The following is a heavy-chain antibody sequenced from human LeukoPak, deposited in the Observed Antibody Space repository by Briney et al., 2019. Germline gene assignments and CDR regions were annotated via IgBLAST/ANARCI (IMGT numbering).Heavy chain of an antibody. CDR3: ARRKILWFGELQGGGGYFDY. Sequence: PSETLSLTCSVSGGSISSGHYYWAWIRQPPGKGLQWIGSIYSGTTYNNPSLKSRVTISVDTSKNQFSLKLSSVTAADTAVYYCARRKILWFGELQGGGGYFDYWGQGTLVTVSS. CDR2: IYSGTT. J-gene: IGHJ4*02. CDR1: GGSISSGHYY. V-gene: IGHV4-39*01. D-gene: IGHD3-10*01.